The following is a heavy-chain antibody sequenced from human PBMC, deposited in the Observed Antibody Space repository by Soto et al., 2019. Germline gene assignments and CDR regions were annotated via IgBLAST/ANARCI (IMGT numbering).Heavy chain of an antibody. CDR2: ISGSGGST. V-gene: IGHV3-23*01. J-gene: IGHJ4*02. CDR1: GFTFSSYA. CDR3: AKGARSSSGSDGYKFDY. D-gene: IGHD2-21*01. Sequence: GGSLRLSCAASGFTFSSYAMIWVRQAPGKGLEWVSAISGSGGSTYYADSVKGRFTISRDNSKSTLYLQMDSLRVEDTAVYYCAKGARSSSGSDGYKFDYRGQGTLVTVSS.